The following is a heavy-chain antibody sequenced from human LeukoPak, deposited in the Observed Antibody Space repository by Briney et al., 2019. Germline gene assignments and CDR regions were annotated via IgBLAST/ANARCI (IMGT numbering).Heavy chain of an antibody. V-gene: IGHV4-4*07. CDR1: GGSISSHY. CDR2: IHTGGSV. D-gene: IGHD3-10*01. Sequence: SETLSLTCSVSGGSISSHYWSWVRQPAGKGLEWIGRIHTGGSVDYNPSLKSRVTMSVDTSKNQFSLKLTSVTAADAAVYYCATGAYASGTSSQFDPWGQGTLVSVSS. J-gene: IGHJ5*02. CDR3: ATGAYASGTSSQFDP.